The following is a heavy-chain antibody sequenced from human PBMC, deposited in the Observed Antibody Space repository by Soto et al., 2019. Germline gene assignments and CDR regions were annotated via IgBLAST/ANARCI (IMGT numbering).Heavy chain of an antibody. CDR1: GGSISSFY. D-gene: IGHD3-3*01. CDR2: IYYSGST. V-gene: IGHV4-59*01. Sequence: QVQLQEWGPGLVKPSETLSLTCTVSGGSISSFYWSWIRQPAGKGLEWIGYIYYSGSTNYNPSLKSRVTISVDTSKNQFSLKLCSVTAADTAVYYCARGSPDFWSGYGYYYYGMDVWGQGTTVTVSS. J-gene: IGHJ6*02. CDR3: ARGSPDFWSGYGYYYYGMDV.